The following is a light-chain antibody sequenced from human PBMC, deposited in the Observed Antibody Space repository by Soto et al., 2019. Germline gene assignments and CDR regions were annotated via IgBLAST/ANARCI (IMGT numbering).Light chain of an antibody. V-gene: IGKV3-11*01. CDR2: DAS. CDR1: QSVSTY. CDR3: QQRRSWPPTIT. J-gene: IGKJ5*01. Sequence: EIVLTQSPATLSLSRVVRASLSCRASQSVSTYLAWYQQRPGQAPRLLIYDASYRATDIPPRFSGSGSGTDFTLTISSLEPEDFAVYYCQQRRSWPPTITFGQGTRLDI.